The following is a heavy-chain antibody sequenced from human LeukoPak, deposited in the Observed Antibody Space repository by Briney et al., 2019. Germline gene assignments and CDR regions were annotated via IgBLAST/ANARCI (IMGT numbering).Heavy chain of an antibody. D-gene: IGHD3-22*01. V-gene: IGHV4-34*01. CDR1: GGSFSGYY. J-gene: IGHJ4*02. Sequence: SETLSLTCAVYGGSFSGYYWSWIRQPPGKGLEWIGEINHSGSTNYNPSLKSRVTISVDTSKNQLSLKMSSVTAADTAVYYCASQRKPSLYYYDSSGQGSLDYWGQGTLVTVSS. CDR3: ASQRKPSLYYYDSSGQGSLDY. CDR2: INHSGST.